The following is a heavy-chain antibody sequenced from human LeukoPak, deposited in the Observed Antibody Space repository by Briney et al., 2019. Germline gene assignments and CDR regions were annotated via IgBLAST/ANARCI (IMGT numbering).Heavy chain of an antibody. J-gene: IGHJ6*03. CDR1: EFTFSRNW. D-gene: IGHD4-17*01. CDR2: IKLDGSEK. CDR3: ARLRVTSNYYMDV. V-gene: IGHV3-7*01. Sequence: GGSLRLSCAASEFTFSRNWMTWVRQAPGKGREWLANIKLDGSEKDYVDSVKARFPISRAHATNSLYLQMASLRAEAPAVYSCARLRVTSNYYMDVWGKGTTVTVS.